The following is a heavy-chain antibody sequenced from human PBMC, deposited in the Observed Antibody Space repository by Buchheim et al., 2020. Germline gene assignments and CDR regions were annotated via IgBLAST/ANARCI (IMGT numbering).Heavy chain of an antibody. CDR2: INSDGSST. V-gene: IGHV3-74*01. J-gene: IGHJ6*02. CDR1: GFTFSSYW. D-gene: IGHD5-12*01. Sequence: EVQLVESGGGLVQPGGSLRLSCAASGFTFSSYWMHWVRQAPGKGLVWVSRINSDGSSTSYADSVKGRFTISRDHAKNTLYLQMNSLRAEDTAVYYCARVYSGYETLSIYYYGMDVWGQGTT. CDR3: ARVYSGYETLSIYYYGMDV.